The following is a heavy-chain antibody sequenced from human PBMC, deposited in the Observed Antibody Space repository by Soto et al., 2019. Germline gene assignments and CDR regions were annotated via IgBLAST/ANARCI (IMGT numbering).Heavy chain of an antibody. CDR2: ISAYNGNT. D-gene: IGHD3-3*01. CDR1: GYTFTSYG. J-gene: IGHJ3*01. Sequence: GASVKVSCKASGYTFTSYGISWVRQAPGQGLEWMGWISAYNGNTNYAQKLQGRVTMTTDTSTSTAYMELRSLRSDDTAMYYCARGVFRDYDFWSGWGDHPAAVWGQGTMVTVSS. CDR3: ARGVFRDYDFWSGWGDHPAAV. V-gene: IGHV1-18*01.